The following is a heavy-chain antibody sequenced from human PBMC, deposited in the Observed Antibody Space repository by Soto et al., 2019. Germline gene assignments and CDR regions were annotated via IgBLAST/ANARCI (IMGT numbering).Heavy chain of an antibody. CDR3: ARHGSGWDY. J-gene: IGHJ4*02. D-gene: IGHD6-19*01. Sequence: QVQLVQPGAEEKTPGASVKVSCKASGYTFTSYAMHWVRQAPGQRHEWMGWINAGNGNTKYSQKFQGRVTITRDTTASTAYMELSSLRSEDTAVYCCARHGSGWDYWGQGTLGNVSS. CDR1: GYTFTSYA. CDR2: INAGNGNT. V-gene: IGHV1-3*05.